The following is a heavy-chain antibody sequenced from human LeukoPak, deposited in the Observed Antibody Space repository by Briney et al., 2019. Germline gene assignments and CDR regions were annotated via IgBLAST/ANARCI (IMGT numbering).Heavy chain of an antibody. Sequence: SQTLSLTCAVSGDSVSTSSAAWTWIRQSPSRGIEWLGRTYYRSKWYNDYAVSVKGRITFNADISKNQFSLKLSSVTAADTAVYYCAREWHSYGPDFDYWGQGTLVTVSS. V-gene: IGHV6-1*01. D-gene: IGHD5-18*01. J-gene: IGHJ4*02. CDR1: GDSVSTSSAA. CDR2: TYYRSKWYN. CDR3: AREWHSYGPDFDY.